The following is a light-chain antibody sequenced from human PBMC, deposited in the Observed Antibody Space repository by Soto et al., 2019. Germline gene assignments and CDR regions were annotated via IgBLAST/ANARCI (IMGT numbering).Light chain of an antibody. V-gene: IGKV1-33*01. Sequence: DIQMTQSPSSLSASGGDRVTITCQASQDIKNNLHWYQQKPGQAPKLLIDGASNLETGAPLRFSGSGSGTDFTFTISSLQPEVIATYYCQQSDHLPWTFGQGTKVEIQ. CDR2: GAS. J-gene: IGKJ1*01. CDR3: QQSDHLPWT. CDR1: QDIKNN.